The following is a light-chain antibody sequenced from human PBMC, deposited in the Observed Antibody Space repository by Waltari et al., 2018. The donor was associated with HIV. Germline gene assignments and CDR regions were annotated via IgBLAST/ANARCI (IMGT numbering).Light chain of an antibody. J-gene: IGLJ1*01. Sequence: QSALTPPASVSGSPGQSITISCTGTSRDVGGYNSVSWYQRHPGKAPKLMIYAVSNRPSGVSNRFSGSKSDNTASLTISGLQAEDEADYYCSSYTSTSTVYVFGTGTEVTVL. CDR1: SRDVGGYNS. CDR3: SSYTSTSTVYV. CDR2: AVS. V-gene: IGLV2-14*03.